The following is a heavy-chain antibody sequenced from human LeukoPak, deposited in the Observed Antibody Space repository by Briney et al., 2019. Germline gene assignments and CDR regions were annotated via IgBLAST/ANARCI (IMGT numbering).Heavy chain of an antibody. CDR1: GASISSYY. V-gene: IGHV4-59*01. J-gene: IGHJ4*02. CDR2: IYYSGST. CDR3: ARRGPIAVAGHFDY. Sequence: SETLSLTCTVSGASISSYYWSWIRQPPGKGLEWIGYIYYSGSTNYNPSLKSRVTISVDTSKSQFSLNLDSVTAADTAVYSCARRGPIAVAGHFDYWGQGALVTVSS. D-gene: IGHD6-19*01.